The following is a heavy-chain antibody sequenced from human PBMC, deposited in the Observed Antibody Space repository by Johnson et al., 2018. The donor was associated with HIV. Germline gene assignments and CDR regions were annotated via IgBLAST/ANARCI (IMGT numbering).Heavy chain of an antibody. CDR3: ARDRPSGSHYVDAFDI. V-gene: IGHV3-30-3*01. J-gene: IGHJ3*02. CDR2: ISYDGSNK. CDR1: GFTFSSYA. D-gene: IGHD1-26*01. Sequence: QVQLVESGGGVVQPGRSLRLSCAASGFTFSSYAMHWVRQAPGKGLEWVAVISYDGSNKYYADSVKGRFTISRDNSKNTLYLQMNSLRAEDTAVYYCARDRPSGSHYVDAFDIWGQGTMVTVSS.